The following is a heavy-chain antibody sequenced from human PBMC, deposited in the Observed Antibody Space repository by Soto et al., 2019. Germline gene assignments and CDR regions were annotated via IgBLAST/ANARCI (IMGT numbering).Heavy chain of an antibody. CDR3: ARATYYYDSSGYSDRVLDY. CDR1: GGSINSGGYY. V-gene: IGHV4-31*03. CDR2: IYYSGNT. J-gene: IGHJ4*02. D-gene: IGHD3-22*01. Sequence: QVQLQESGPGLVKPSQTLSLTCTVSGGSINSGGYYWSWIRQHPGKGLEWIGYIYYSGNTYYNPSLKSRVTISEDTSKNQFSLKLSSVTAADTAVYYCARATYYYDSSGYSDRVLDYWGQGTLVTVSS.